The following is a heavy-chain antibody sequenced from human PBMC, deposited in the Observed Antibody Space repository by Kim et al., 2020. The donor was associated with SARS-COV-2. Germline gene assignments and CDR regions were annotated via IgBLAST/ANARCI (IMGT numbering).Heavy chain of an antibody. CDR3: AKDLSLFDS. Sequence: GGSLRLSCAASGFTFSSDAMSWVRQAPGRGLEWVSAISGSGRTTYYADSVKGRFTISRDNFKNTLYLQMNILRVEDTAVYYCAKDLSLFDSWGQGTLVTVSS. CDR2: ISGSGRTT. D-gene: IGHD3-3*02. J-gene: IGHJ4*02. V-gene: IGHV3-23*01. CDR1: GFTFSSDA.